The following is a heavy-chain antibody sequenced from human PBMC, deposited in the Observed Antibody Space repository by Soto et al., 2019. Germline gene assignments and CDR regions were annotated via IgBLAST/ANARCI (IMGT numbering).Heavy chain of an antibody. CDR1: GFTFSDYY. V-gene: IGHV3-11*01. Sequence: GGSLRLSCAASGFTFSDYYMSCIRQSPGKWLEWVSYISSSGSTIYYADSVKGRFTISRDNAKNSLYLQMNSLRAEDTAVYYCARTTPPTFEYFKHWGQGTLVNVSS. CDR3: ARTTPPTFEYFKH. CDR2: ISSSGSTI. D-gene: IGHD2-15*01. J-gene: IGHJ1*01.